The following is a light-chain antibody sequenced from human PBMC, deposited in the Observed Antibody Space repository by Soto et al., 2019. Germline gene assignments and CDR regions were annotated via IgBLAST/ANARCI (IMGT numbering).Light chain of an antibody. J-gene: IGLJ7*01. Sequence: QSVLTQPPSVSGAPGQRVTISCTGSSSNIGAGYDVHWYQQFPGTAPKLLIYGNSNRPSGVPDRFSGSKSGASASLAITGLRPEDEADYYCHSYDSGLSGSVFGGGTQLTVL. CDR1: SSNIGAGYD. CDR2: GNS. V-gene: IGLV1-40*01. CDR3: HSYDSGLSGSV.